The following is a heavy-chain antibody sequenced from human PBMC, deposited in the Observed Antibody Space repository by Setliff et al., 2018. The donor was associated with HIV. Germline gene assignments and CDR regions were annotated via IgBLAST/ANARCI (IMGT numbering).Heavy chain of an antibody. D-gene: IGHD3-10*01. Sequence: GGSLRLSCAASGFTFSSYAMSWVRQAQGKGLEWVSVIYSGSSTYYADSVKGRFTISRDDSKNTLYLQMNSLRAEDTAEYYCARTRGSGYYMDVWGKGTTVTVSS. V-gene: IGHV3-23*03. CDR3: ARTRGSGYYMDV. CDR2: IYSGSST. J-gene: IGHJ6*03. CDR1: GFTFSSYA.